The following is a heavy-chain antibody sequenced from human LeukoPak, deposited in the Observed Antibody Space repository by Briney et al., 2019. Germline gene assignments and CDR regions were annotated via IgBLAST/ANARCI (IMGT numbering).Heavy chain of an antibody. CDR1: GASISSSSDY. D-gene: IGHD3-3*01. CDR3: ARQANYDFRSGYYMNPPVYFDY. CDR2: IYYSGST. V-gene: IGHV4-39*01. J-gene: IGHJ4*02. Sequence: ASETLSLTCTVPGASISSSSDYWGWIRQPPGKGLEWIGSIYYSGSTCYNPSLKSRVTISIDTSKNQFSLKLSSVTAADTAVYYCARQANYDFRSGYYMNPPVYFDYWGQGTLVTVSS.